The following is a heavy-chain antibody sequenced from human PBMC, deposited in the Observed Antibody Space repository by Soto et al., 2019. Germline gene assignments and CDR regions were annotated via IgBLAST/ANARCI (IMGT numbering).Heavy chain of an antibody. CDR2: IKSKTDGGTT. CDR1: GFTFSNAW. D-gene: IGHD3-22*01. Sequence: ESGGGLVKPGGSLRLSCAASGFTFSNAWINWVRQAPETSLECVGRIKSKTDGGTTDFAASVKVRFAISRDDSKNMVYLQMNSLTTEDTGIYYCTTVSYSTMIVFRADYWGHGTLVTVTS. J-gene: IGHJ4*01. V-gene: IGHV3-15*07. CDR3: TTVSYSTMIVFRADY.